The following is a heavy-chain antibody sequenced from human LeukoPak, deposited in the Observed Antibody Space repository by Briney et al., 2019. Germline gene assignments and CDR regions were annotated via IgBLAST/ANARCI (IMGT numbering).Heavy chain of an antibody. Sequence: RASVKVSCKASGYTFTSYGISWVRQAPGQGLEWMGWVSAYNGNTNYAQKLQGRVTMTTDTSTNTAYMELRSLRSDDTAVYYCARDTYYYDTSGYSDYWGQGTLVTVSS. CDR2: VSAYNGNT. V-gene: IGHV1-18*01. D-gene: IGHD3-22*01. CDR3: ARDTYYYDTSGYSDY. CDR1: GYTFTSYG. J-gene: IGHJ4*02.